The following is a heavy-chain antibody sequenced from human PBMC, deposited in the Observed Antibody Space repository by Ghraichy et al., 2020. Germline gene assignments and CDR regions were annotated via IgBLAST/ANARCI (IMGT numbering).Heavy chain of an antibody. D-gene: IGHD1-1*01. V-gene: IGHV4-31*03. CDR3: ARRYGGQYFDY. Sequence: SETLSLTCTVSAGSISNGGYYWSWFRQHPGEGLEWIGYIFYRGTTYYNSSLKSRVTLSIDTSKNQFSLRLSSVTAADTAVYYCARRYGGQYFDYWGQGALVAVSS. J-gene: IGHJ4*02. CDR1: AGSISNGGYY. CDR2: IFYRGTT.